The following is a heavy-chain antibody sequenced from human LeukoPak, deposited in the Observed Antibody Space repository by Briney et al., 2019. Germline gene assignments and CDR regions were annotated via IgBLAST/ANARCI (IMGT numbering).Heavy chain of an antibody. J-gene: IGHJ4*02. CDR1: GDSVSSNSGA. Sequence: SQTLSLTCAISGDSVSSNSGAWNWIRQSPSRGLEWLGRTYYRSQWSNDFALSVKSQISINPDTSKNHFSLQLNSVTPEDTAVYYCARMVGATRSFDYWGQGALVTVSS. D-gene: IGHD1-26*01. V-gene: IGHV6-1*01. CDR3: ARMVGATRSFDY. CDR2: TYYRSQWSN.